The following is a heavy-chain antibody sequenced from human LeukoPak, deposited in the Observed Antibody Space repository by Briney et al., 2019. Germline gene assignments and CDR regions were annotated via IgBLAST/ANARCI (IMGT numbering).Heavy chain of an antibody. J-gene: IGHJ4*02. CDR1: GFTFSSYA. Sequence: PGGSLRLSCAASGFTFSSYAMSWVRQAPGKGLEWVSAISGSGGSTYYADSVKGRFTISRDNSKNTLYLQMNSLRAEDTAVYYCARSPQTPKYYYDSSGYYGIDYWGQGTLVTVSS. V-gene: IGHV3-23*01. D-gene: IGHD3-22*01. CDR3: ARSPQTPKYYYDSSGYYGIDY. CDR2: ISGSGGST.